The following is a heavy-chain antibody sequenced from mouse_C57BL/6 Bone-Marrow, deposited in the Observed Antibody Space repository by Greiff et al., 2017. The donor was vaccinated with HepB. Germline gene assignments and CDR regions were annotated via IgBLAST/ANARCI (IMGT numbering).Heavy chain of an antibody. CDR2: ILPGSGST. D-gene: IGHD1-1*01. J-gene: IGHJ1*03. V-gene: IGHV1-9*01. CDR1: GYTFTGYW. CDR3: ARRGHYYGSWYFDV. Sequence: QVQLQQSGAELMKPGASVKLSCKAPGYTFTGYWIEWVKQRPGHGLEWIGEILPGSGSTNYNEKFKGKATVTADTSSNTAYMQLSSLTTEDSAIYYCARRGHYYGSWYFDVWGTGTTVTVSS.